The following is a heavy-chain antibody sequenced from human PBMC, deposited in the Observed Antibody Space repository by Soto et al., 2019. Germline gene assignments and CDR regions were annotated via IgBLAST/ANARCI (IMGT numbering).Heavy chain of an antibody. D-gene: IGHD6-19*01. CDR1: GGTFSSYT. CDR2: IIPILGIA. V-gene: IGHV1-69*08. CDR3: ARDNKAVAEDACDI. J-gene: IGHJ3*02. Sequence: QVQLVQSGAEVKKPGSSVKVSCKASGGTFSSYTISWVRQAPGQGLEWMGRIIPILGIANYAQKFQGRVTITADKSTSTAYMELSSLRSEDTAVYYCARDNKAVAEDACDIWGQGTMVTVSS.